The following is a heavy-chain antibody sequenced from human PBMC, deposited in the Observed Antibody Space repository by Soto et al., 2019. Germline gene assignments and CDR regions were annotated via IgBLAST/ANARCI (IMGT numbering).Heavy chain of an antibody. J-gene: IGHJ4*02. V-gene: IGHV3-64D*06. CDR1: GFTFRNSA. Sequence: GGPLRLRWSAAGFTFRNSAMHWVRQAPGKGLEYVSAISSNGGSTYHADSVKGRFTISRDNSKNTLYLQMSSLRPEDTAVYYCVKDRETTYYYGSDYWGQGTLVTVSS. CDR3: VKDRETTYYYGSDY. D-gene: IGHD3-10*01. CDR2: ISSNGGST.